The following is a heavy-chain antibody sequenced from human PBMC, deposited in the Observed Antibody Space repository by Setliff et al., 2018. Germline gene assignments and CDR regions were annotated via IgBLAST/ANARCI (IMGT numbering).Heavy chain of an antibody. D-gene: IGHD3-3*01. Sequence: TSETLSLTCTVYGASFSNYYWGWVRQPPEERLEWLGEIDHSGRTKYNPSLKGRVTISVDTSKNQFSLRLSSVTAADTAVYYCRFWSGYYKNDYWGQGTVVTVSS. J-gene: IGHJ4*02. CDR3: RFWSGYYKNDY. CDR1: GASFSNYY. V-gene: IGHV4-34*01. CDR2: IDHSGRT.